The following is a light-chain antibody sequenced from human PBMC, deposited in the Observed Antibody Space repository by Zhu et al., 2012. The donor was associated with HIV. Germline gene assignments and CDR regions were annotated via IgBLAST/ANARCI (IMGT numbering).Light chain of an antibody. Sequence: EIVLTQSPGTLSLSPGERATLSCRASQSVTSTYFAWYKQKPGQAPRLLIYDTSNRATGVPARFSGSGSGTDFTLTISSLEPEDFAVYYCQQRLSWPLTFGGGTKVEI. CDR1: QSVTSTY. V-gene: IGKV3D-20*02. CDR2: DTS. J-gene: IGKJ4*01. CDR3: QQRLSWPLT.